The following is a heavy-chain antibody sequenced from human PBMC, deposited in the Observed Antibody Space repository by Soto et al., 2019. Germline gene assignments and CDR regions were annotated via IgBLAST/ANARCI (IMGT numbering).Heavy chain of an antibody. CDR2: INPNSGGT. J-gene: IGHJ4*02. Sequence: ASVKVSCKASGYTFTGYYMHGVRQAPGQGLEWMGWINPNSGGTNYAQKFQGRVTMTRDTSISTAYMELSRLRSDDTAVYYCARVLYYGSGTPFDYWGQGTLVTVSS. CDR1: GYTFTGYY. D-gene: IGHD3-10*01. V-gene: IGHV1-2*02. CDR3: ARVLYYGSGTPFDY.